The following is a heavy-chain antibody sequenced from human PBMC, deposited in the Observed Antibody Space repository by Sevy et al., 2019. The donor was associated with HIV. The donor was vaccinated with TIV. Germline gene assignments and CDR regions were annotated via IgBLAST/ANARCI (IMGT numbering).Heavy chain of an antibody. Sequence: GGSLRLSCAASGFALSTHGMHWVRQAPGKGLEWVAVISHEGTETFYAASVEGRFTISRDNSKNMLSLQINSLRPEDTAVYYCARDGGYSVKWYPLYWGHGPLVTVSS. CDR1: GFALSTHG. V-gene: IGHV3-30-3*01. J-gene: IGHJ4*01. D-gene: IGHD1-26*01. CDR3: ARDGGYSVKWYPLY. CDR2: ISHEGTET.